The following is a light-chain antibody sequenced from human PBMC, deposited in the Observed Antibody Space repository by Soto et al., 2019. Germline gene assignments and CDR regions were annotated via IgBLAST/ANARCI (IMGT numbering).Light chain of an antibody. CDR2: KAS. J-gene: IGKJ1*01. CDR3: QHYNIYSEA. V-gene: IGKV1-5*03. Sequence: DIQLTQSICTVSGSVVERVTITCRASQTSSSWLAWYQQKPGKAPKLLIYKASTLKSGVPSRFSGSGSGTEFTLTISSLQPDDFATYYCQHYNIYSEAFGQVTNVDIK. CDR1: QTSSSW.